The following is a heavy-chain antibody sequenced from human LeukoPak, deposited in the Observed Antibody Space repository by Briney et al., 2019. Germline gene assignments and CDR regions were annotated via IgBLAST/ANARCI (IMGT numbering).Heavy chain of an antibody. CDR1: GFTFSSYG. D-gene: IGHD2-15*01. V-gene: IGHV3-30*02. CDR3: AKDLCGRHCSGCSCYDY. Sequence: PGGSLRLSCAASGFTFSSYGMHWLRQAPGKGLEWVAFIRYDGSNKYYAHSVKGRFTISRDNSKNTLYLQMNSLRAEDTAVYYCAKDLCGRHCSGCSCYDYWGQGTLVTVSS. CDR2: IRYDGSNK. J-gene: IGHJ4*02.